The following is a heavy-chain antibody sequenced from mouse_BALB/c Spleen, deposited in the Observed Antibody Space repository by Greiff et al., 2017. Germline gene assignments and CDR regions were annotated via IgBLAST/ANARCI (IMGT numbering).Heavy chain of an antibody. V-gene: IGHV5-12-1*01. Sequence: DVKLVESGGGLVKPGGSLKLSCAASGFAFSSYDMSWVRQTPEKGLEWVAYISSGGGSTYYTDTVKGRFTISRDNAKNTLYLQMSSLKSEDTAMYSCSRHDLGVTTGVPDCFDYWGQGTTLTVSA. CDR3: SRHDLGVTTGVPDCFDY. J-gene: IGHJ2*01. D-gene: IGHD1-1*01. CDR2: ISSGGGST. CDR1: GFAFSSYD.